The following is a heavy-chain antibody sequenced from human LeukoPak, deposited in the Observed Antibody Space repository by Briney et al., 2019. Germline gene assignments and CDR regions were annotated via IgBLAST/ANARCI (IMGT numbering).Heavy chain of an antibody. CDR1: GFTFSTYG. D-gene: IGHD3-22*01. J-gene: IGHJ6*03. CDR3: AKYDNGFFYYYLDV. Sequence: GGSLRLCCATSGFTFSTYGMTWVRQAPGKGLEWVAGISGRGITTAYAESVEGRFTISRDNSKNTLYVQMDSLRVEDTAVYYCAKYDNGFFYYYLDVWGKGTTVTVSS. V-gene: IGHV3-23*01. CDR2: ISGRGITT.